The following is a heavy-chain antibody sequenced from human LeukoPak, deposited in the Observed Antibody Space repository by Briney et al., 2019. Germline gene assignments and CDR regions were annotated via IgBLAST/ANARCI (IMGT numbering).Heavy chain of an antibody. J-gene: IGHJ3*02. CDR1: GGTFSSYA. D-gene: IGHD2-21*01. CDR2: ISGSGGST. Sequence: SCKASGGTFSSYAMSWVRQAPGKGLEWVSAISGSGGSTYYADSVKGRFTISRDNSKNTLYLQMNSLRAEDTAVYYCAKDIGSLLGPFDIWGQGTMVTVSS. CDR3: AKDIGSLLGPFDI. V-gene: IGHV3-23*01.